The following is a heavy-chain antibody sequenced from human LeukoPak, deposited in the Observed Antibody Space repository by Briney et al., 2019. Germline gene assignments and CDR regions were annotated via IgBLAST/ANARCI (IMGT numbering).Heavy chain of an antibody. Sequence: GGSLRLSCAASGFTFSSYGMTWVRQAPGQGLEWVSAITGSGGSTSYADSVKGRFTISRNNSKNTLYLQMNSLRAEDTAVYSCAKGTSGWSFDYWGQGTLVTVSS. CDR1: GFTFSSYG. V-gene: IGHV3-23*01. D-gene: IGHD6-19*01. J-gene: IGHJ4*02. CDR3: AKGTSGWSFDY. CDR2: ITGSGGST.